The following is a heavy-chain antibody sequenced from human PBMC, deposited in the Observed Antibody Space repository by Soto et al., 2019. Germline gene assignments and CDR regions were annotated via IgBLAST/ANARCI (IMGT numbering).Heavy chain of an antibody. D-gene: IGHD3-9*01. Sequence: ASVKVSCKASGYTVTSYGISCVRQAPGQGLEWMGWISAYNGNTNYAQKLQGRVTMTTDTSTSTAYMELRSLRSDDTAVYYCARDRPDWWFDPWGQGTLVTVSS. V-gene: IGHV1-18*01. J-gene: IGHJ5*02. CDR2: ISAYNGNT. CDR1: GYTVTSYG. CDR3: ARDRPDWWFDP.